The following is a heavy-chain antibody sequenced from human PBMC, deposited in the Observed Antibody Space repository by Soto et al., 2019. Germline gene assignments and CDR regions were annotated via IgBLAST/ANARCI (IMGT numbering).Heavy chain of an antibody. CDR3: ARRLSIAARPFDY. J-gene: IGHJ4*02. Sequence: QLQLQESGPGLVKPSETLSLTCTVSGGSISSSSYYWGWIRQPPGKGLEWSGSIYYSGSTYYNPSLNSRVTISVDTSKNQFSLKLSSVNAADTAVYYCARRLSIAARPFDYWGQGTLVTVSS. CDR1: GGSISSSSYY. V-gene: IGHV4-39*01. D-gene: IGHD6-6*01. CDR2: IYYSGST.